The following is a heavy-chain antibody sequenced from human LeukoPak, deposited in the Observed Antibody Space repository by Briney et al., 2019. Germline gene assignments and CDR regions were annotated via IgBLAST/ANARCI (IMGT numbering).Heavy chain of an antibody. CDR2: IRYDGNNK. CDR1: GFTFSNYG. D-gene: IGHD3-10*01. J-gene: IGHJ4*02. Sequence: GGSLRLSCGASGFTFSNYGMLWVRQAPGKGLEWVAFIRYDGNNKLYADSVKGRFTISRDNSKNTLYLHINSLRAEDTAVYYCARVSSGSYYDYWGQGTLVTVSS. CDR3: ARVSSGSYYDY. V-gene: IGHV3-30*02.